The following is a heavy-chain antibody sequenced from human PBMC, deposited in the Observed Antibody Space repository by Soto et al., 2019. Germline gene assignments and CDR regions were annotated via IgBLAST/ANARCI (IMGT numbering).Heavy chain of an antibody. CDR1: GGSVSSGSYY. J-gene: IGHJ3*02. Sequence: SETLSLSCTVSGGSVSSGSYYWSWIRKPPGKGLEWIGYIYFTGSTIYNPSLKSRVTMSVDMSKSEFSLRLTSVTAADTAVYYCALGYCSGGSCPRGRDDAFDIWGQGTMVTVSS. CDR3: ALGYCSGGSCPRGRDDAFDI. D-gene: IGHD2-15*01. CDR2: IYFTGST. V-gene: IGHV4-61*01.